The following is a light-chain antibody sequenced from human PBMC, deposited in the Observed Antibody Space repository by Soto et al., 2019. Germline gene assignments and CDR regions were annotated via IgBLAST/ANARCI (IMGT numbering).Light chain of an antibody. J-gene: IGKJ5*01. CDR1: QSVGSSY. CDR3: QQYGSSPST. Sequence: NVLTQSPGTPFLSPGGRATLSCRASQSVGSSYLAWYQQKPGQAPRLLIYGASSRATGIPDRFSGSGSGTDFTLTISRLEPEDFAVYYCQQYGSSPSTFGQGTRL. V-gene: IGKV3-20*01. CDR2: GAS.